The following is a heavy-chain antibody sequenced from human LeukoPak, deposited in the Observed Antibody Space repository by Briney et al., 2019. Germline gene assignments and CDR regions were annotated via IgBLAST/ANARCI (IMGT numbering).Heavy chain of an antibody. Sequence: GGSLRLSCAASGITVSDKYMNWVRQAPGKGLEWISLIYSGGTISYADSVKGRFTISRDDSKNTLYLQMNNLRADDTAVYYCARDPPAVTTNTYGWGQGTLVTVSS. V-gene: IGHV3-66*01. CDR3: ARDPPAVTTNTYG. J-gene: IGHJ4*02. D-gene: IGHD4-11*01. CDR2: IYSGGTI. CDR1: GITVSDKY.